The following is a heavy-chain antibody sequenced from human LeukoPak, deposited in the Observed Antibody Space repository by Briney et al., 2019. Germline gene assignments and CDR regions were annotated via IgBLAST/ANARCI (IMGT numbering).Heavy chain of an antibody. CDR2: LYSGGSS. CDR3: ARGYNYAFSF. J-gene: IGHJ4*02. Sequence: GGSLRLSCEASGFTVSVNYVSWVRQAPGEGLEWVSTLYSGGSSHYADSVKGRFTISRDNSKNTLYLRMDTLRAEDTAVYYCARGYNYAFSFWGQGTLVTVTS. CDR1: GFTVSVNY. V-gene: IGHV3-66*01. D-gene: IGHD5-18*01.